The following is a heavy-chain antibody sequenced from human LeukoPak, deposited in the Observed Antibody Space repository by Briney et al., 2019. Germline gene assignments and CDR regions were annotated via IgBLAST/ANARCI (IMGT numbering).Heavy chain of an antibody. D-gene: IGHD5-18*01. CDR3: TSGYSYGYDYYYYMDV. CDR1: GFTFSGSA. V-gene: IGHV3-73*01. Sequence: GGSLRLSCAASGFTFSGSAMHWVRQASGKGLEWVGRIRSEANSYATAYAASVKGRFTISRDDSKNTAYLQMNSLKTEDTAVYYCTSGYSYGYDYYYYMDVWGKGTTVTVSS. J-gene: IGHJ6*03. CDR2: IRSEANSYAT.